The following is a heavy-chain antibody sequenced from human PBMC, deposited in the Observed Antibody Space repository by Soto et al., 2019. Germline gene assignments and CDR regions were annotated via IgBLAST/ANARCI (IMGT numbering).Heavy chain of an antibody. CDR2: IWYDGSNK. V-gene: IGHV3-33*01. CDR3: ASAKKEQQLVWSY. CDR1: GFTFSSYG. D-gene: IGHD6-13*01. Sequence: GGSLRLSCAASGFTFSSYGMHWVRQAPGKGLEWVAVIWYDGSNKYYADSVKGRFTISRDNSKNTLYLQMNSLRAEDTAVYYCASAKKEQQLVWSYWGQGTLVTVSS. J-gene: IGHJ4*02.